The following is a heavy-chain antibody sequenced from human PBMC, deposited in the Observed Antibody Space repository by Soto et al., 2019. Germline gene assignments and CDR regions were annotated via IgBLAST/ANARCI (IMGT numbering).Heavy chain of an antibody. CDR2: ISYDGSNK. Sequence: QVQLVESGGGVVQPGRSLRLSCAASGFTFSSYAMHWVRQAPGKGLEWVAAISYDGSNKYYADSVKGRFTISRDNSKNTLYLQMNSLRAEDTAVYYCARVAAAGTRKYYFDYWGQGTLVTVSS. J-gene: IGHJ4*02. V-gene: IGHV3-30-3*01. D-gene: IGHD6-13*01. CDR3: ARVAAAGTRKYYFDY. CDR1: GFTFSSYA.